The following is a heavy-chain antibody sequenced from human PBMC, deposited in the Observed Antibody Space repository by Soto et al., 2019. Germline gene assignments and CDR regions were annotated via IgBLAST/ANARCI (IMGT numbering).Heavy chain of an antibody. Sequence: GGSLRLSCAASGFTLSNAWVSWVRQAPGKGLEWVGRIKSKSDGGTTDYAAPVKGRLTISRDDSKNTLYLQMNSLKTEDTAVYYCTTEGYGDYRPHYFDYWGQGTLVTVSS. CDR1: GFTLSNAW. CDR3: TTEGYGDYRPHYFDY. D-gene: IGHD4-17*01. CDR2: IKSKSDGGTT. V-gene: IGHV3-15*01. J-gene: IGHJ4*02.